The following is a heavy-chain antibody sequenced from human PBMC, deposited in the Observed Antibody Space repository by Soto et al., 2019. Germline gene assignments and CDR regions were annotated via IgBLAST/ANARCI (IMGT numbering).Heavy chain of an antibody. V-gene: IGHV3-23*01. CDR3: ARDHYDFWSGFPPTIWFHP. Sequence: EEQLLQSGGGVVQSGGSLRLSCEASGFLFSSYAMNWVRQAPGKGLEWFSSISSHGDTTYYAESVRGRFTISRDNSKNTPFLQMNSLRAGDTAVYFCARDHYDFWSGFPPTIWFHPWGQGTLVTVSS. J-gene: IGHJ5*02. CDR2: ISSHGDTT. D-gene: IGHD3-3*01. CDR1: GFLFSSYA.